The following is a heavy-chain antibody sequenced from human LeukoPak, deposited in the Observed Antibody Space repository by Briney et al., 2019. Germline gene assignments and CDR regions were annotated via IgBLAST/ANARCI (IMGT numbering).Heavy chain of an antibody. D-gene: IGHD6-19*01. J-gene: IGHJ4*02. CDR2: NWPYGDRT. CDR1: GFTFSTYA. V-gene: IGHV3-23*01. Sequence: GGPLTLSCAASGFTFSTYAITWLRQATGKGLEWLSANWPYGDRTYYANSVRARYTISRDNSKDTVYLQINGLRVEDTAVYYCAREQSGTRGWYTVDYWGQGTLVTVSS. CDR3: AREQSGTRGWYTVDY.